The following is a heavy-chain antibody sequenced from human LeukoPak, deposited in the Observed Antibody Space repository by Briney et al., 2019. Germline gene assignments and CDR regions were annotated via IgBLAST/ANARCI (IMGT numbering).Heavy chain of an antibody. CDR1: GGSFSGYY. CDR2: INHSGST. J-gene: IGHJ4*02. D-gene: IGHD5-24*01. CDR3: ARGRGRWLQFSYFDY. V-gene: IGHV4-34*01. Sequence: SETLSLTCAVYGGSFSGYYWSWIRQPPGKGPEWIGEINHSGSTNYNPSLKSRVTISVDTSKNQFSLKLSSVTAADTAVYYCARGRGRWLQFSYFDYWGQGTLVTVSS.